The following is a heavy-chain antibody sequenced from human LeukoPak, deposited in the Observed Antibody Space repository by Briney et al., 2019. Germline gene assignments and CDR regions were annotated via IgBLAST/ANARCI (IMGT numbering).Heavy chain of an antibody. D-gene: IGHD7-27*01. V-gene: IGHV3-23*01. Sequence: GGSLRLSCAASGFTFSSYTMSWVRQAPGKGLEWVSTITTSDGNTYYADSVRGRFTVSRDNSKNTLFLQMNSLRAEDRAVYYCAKDGGLWVSAHWGDSWGRGTLVTVSS. CDR1: GFTFSSYT. CDR3: AKDGGLWVSAHWGDS. J-gene: IGHJ4*02. CDR2: ITTSDGNT.